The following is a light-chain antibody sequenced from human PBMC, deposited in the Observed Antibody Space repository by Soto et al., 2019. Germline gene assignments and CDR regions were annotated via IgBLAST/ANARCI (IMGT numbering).Light chain of an antibody. V-gene: IGLV2-14*03. CDR2: DVS. CDR3: GSKTGTPHSGYV. Sequence: TGNDIGGFNFVSWYQQHPGKAPKLIIYDVSDRPSGVSNLFSGSKSGNTSSLTSYGLQIDDEEANSCGSKTGTPHSGYVSGPGTKFTVL. J-gene: IGLJ1*01. CDR1: GNDIGGFNF.